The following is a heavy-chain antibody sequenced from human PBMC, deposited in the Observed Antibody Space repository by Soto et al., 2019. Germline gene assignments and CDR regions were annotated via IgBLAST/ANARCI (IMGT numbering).Heavy chain of an antibody. D-gene: IGHD4-4*01. CDR3: ARAYRRNSDSFDI. Sequence: ASVKVSCKASGYTFTSYYINWVRQATGQGLEWMGWMNPNSGNTGYAQKFQGRVTMTRNTTISTAYMYLSSLRSDDTPLYCCARAYRRNSDSFDIWGQGTMVTVSS. V-gene: IGHV1-8*01. CDR2: MNPNSGNT. J-gene: IGHJ3*02. CDR1: GYTFTSYY.